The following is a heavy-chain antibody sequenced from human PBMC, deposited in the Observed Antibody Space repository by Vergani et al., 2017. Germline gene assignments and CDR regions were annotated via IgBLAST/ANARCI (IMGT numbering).Heavy chain of an antibody. CDR2: ISVHNGNT. J-gene: IGHJ4*02. CDR3: ARDPGLVGYCTRTSCLFDY. V-gene: IGHV1-18*01. Sequence: QVQLVQSGAEVKKPGASVKVSCKASGYTFSNYGITWVRQAPGQGLEWMGWISVHNGNTNYAQKVQGRVTMTTVTATSTAYMELRSLRSDDTAVYYCARDPGLVGYCTRTSCLFDYWGQGTLVTVSS. D-gene: IGHD2-2*01. CDR1: GYTFSNYG.